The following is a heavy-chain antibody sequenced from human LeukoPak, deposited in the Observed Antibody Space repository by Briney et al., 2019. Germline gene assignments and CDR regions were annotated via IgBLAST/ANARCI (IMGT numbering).Heavy chain of an antibody. CDR3: ARTGSSGYLTFDY. CDR1: EFTFSSYS. CDR2: ITNSGNSK. D-gene: IGHD3-22*01. J-gene: IGHJ4*02. V-gene: IGHV3-48*01. Sequence: GGSLRLSCAASEFTFSSYSMNWVRQAPGKGLEWVSCITNSGNSKSYADSVKGRFTISRDSTKNSLYLQMNGLRAEDTAVYYCARTGSSGYLTFDYWGQGILVTVSS.